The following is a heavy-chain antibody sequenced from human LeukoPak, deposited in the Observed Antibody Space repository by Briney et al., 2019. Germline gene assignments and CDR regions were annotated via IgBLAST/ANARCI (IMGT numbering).Heavy chain of an antibody. V-gene: IGHV1-18*01. J-gene: IGHJ6*03. CDR3: ARGHAYYYYNYMDV. D-gene: IGHD2-2*01. Sequence: ASVKVSCKASGYTFTSYGVTWVRRAPGQGLEWMGWISAYNENTNYGQNFQGRVIMTTDRSTSTVYMELRSLRFDDTAVYYCARGHAYYYYNYMDVWGKGTTVTVSS. CDR2: ISAYNENT. CDR1: GYTFTSYG.